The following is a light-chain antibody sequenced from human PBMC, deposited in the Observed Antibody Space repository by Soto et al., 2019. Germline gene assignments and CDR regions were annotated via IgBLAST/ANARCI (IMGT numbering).Light chain of an antibody. J-gene: IGLJ3*02. Sequence: QTVVTQEPSFSVSPGGTVTLTCGLSSGSVSTSYYPSWYQQTPGQPPRTLISSTNIRSSGVPDRFSGSILGNKAALTITGAQADDESDYYCVLFMGSGIRVFGGGTQLTVL. CDR2: STN. CDR1: SGSVSTSYY. V-gene: IGLV8-61*01. CDR3: VLFMGSGIRV.